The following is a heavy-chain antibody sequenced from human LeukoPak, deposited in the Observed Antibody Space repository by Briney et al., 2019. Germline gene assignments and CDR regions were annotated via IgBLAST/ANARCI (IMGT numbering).Heavy chain of an antibody. D-gene: IGHD3-9*01. CDR1: GYTFTSYY. V-gene: IGHV1-46*01. CDR2: INPSGGST. J-gene: IGHJ4*02. CDR3: ARDQRAYDILTGSDY. Sequence: ASVKVSCKASGYTFTSYYMHWVRQAPGQGLEWMGIINPSGGSTSYTQKFQGRVTMTRDTSTSTAYMELSSLRSEDTAVYYCARDQRAYDILTGSDYWGQGTLVTVSS.